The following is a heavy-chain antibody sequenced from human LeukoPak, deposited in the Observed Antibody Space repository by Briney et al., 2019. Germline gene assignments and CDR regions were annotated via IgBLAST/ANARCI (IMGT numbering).Heavy chain of an antibody. D-gene: IGHD3-10*01. CDR3: AREKAQGGVIINPLWY. CDR2: INPNSGGT. J-gene: IGHJ4*02. V-gene: IGHV1-2*02. CDR1: GYTFTGYY. Sequence: AASVKVSCKASGYTFTGYYMHWVRQAPGQGLEWMGWINPNSGGTNYAQKFQGRATMTRDTSISTAYMELSRLRSDDTAVYYCAREKAQGGVIINPLWYWGQGTLVTVSS.